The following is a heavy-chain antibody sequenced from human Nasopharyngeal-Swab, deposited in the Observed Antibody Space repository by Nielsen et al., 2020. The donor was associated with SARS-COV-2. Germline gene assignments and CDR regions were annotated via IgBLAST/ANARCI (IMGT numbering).Heavy chain of an antibody. V-gene: IGHV1-69*13. Sequence: SVKVSCKASGGTFSSYAISWVRQAPGQGLEWMGGIIPIFGPAHYAQKFQGRVTITADDSTSTAYMELSSLRSEDTAVYYCASGYYDILTGYYSYYYYGMDVWGQGTTVTVSS. CDR2: IIPIFGPA. J-gene: IGHJ6*02. CDR1: GGTFSSYA. D-gene: IGHD3-9*01. CDR3: ASGYYDILTGYYSYYYYGMDV.